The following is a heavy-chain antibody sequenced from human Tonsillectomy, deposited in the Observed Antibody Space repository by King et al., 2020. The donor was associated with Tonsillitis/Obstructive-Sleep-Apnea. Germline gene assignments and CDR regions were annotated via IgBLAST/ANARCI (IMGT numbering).Heavy chain of an antibody. CDR3: ARSYYDFWSGYYQPLDY. CDR1: GFTFSSYS. V-gene: IGHV3-21*01. J-gene: IGHJ4*02. CDR2: ISSSSGYI. D-gene: IGHD3-3*01. Sequence: VQLVESGGGLVKPGGSLRLSCAASGFTFSSYSMNWVRQAPGKGLEWVSSISSSSGYIYYADSVKGRFTISRDNAKNSLYLQMNSLRAEDTAVYYCARSYYDFWSGYYQPLDYWGQGTLVTVSS.